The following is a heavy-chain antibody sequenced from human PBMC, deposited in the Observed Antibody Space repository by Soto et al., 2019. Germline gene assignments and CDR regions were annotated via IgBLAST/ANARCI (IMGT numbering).Heavy chain of an antibody. V-gene: IGHV4-31*03. D-gene: IGHD2-21*02. CDR2: IYQSGTP. Sequence: TSETLSLTCTVSGGSISSGGYYWNWIRQYPGKGLEWIAYIYQSGTPYYNPSLKSRATISIDRSKNQFSLMLDSVTAADTAVYYCARDLRLDSWGPGTLVTAPQ. J-gene: IGHJ4*02. CDR1: GGSISSGGYY. CDR3: ARDLRLDS.